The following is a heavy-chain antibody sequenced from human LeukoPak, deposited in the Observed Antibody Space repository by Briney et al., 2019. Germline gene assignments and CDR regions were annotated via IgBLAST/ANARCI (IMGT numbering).Heavy chain of an antibody. Sequence: SETLSLTCAVYGGSFSGYYWSWIRQPPGKGLEWIGEINHSGSTNYNPSLKSRVTISVDTSKNQFSLKLSSVTAADTAVYYCARGWDYVWGSYRYDAFDIWGQGTMITVSS. CDR1: GGSFSGYY. CDR3: ARGWDYVWGSYRYDAFDI. J-gene: IGHJ3*02. V-gene: IGHV4-34*01. CDR2: INHSGST. D-gene: IGHD3-16*02.